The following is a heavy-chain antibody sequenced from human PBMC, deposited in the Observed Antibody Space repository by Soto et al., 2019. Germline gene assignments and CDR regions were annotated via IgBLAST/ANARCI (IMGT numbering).Heavy chain of an antibody. V-gene: IGHV3-66*01. CDR1: GFTVSSNY. D-gene: IGHD4-17*01. CDR3: ARDSVAGYGALIT. J-gene: IGHJ5*02. Sequence: GGSLRLSCAASGFTVSSNYMSWVRQAPGKGLKWVSVIYSGGSTYYVASVKGRFTISRDNSKNTLYLQMNSLRAEDTAVYYCARDSVAGYGALITWGQGTLVTVSS. CDR2: IYSGGST.